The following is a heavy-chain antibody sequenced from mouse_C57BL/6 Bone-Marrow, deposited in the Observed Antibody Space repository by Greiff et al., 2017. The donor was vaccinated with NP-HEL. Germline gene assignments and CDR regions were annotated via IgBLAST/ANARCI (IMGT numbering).Heavy chain of an antibody. J-gene: IGHJ4*01. CDR1: GFNIKDDY. V-gene: IGHV14-4*01. D-gene: IGHD4-1*01. CDR2: IDPENGDT. CDR3: TTEDWVDY. Sequence: EVQLQQSGAELVRPGALVKLSCTASGFNIKDDYMHWVKQRPEQGLEWIGWIDPENGDTEYASKFQGKATITADTASNTAYLQLSSLTSEDTAVYYCTTEDWVDYWGQGTSVTVSS.